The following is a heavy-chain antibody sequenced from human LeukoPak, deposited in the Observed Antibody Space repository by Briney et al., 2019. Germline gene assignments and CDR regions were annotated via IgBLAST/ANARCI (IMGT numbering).Heavy chain of an antibody. CDR2: TYYRSKWYN. CDR1: GDSVPSNSAA. V-gene: IGHV6-1*01. CDR3: ARAQVVPAPPDYYYYYMDV. D-gene: IGHD2-2*01. J-gene: IGHJ6*03. Sequence: SQTLSLTCAISGDSVPSNSAAWNWIRQSPSRGLEWLGRTYYRSKWYNDYAVSVKSRITINPDTSKNQFSLQLNSVTPEDTAVYYRARAQVVPAPPDYYYYYMDVWGNGTTVTVSS.